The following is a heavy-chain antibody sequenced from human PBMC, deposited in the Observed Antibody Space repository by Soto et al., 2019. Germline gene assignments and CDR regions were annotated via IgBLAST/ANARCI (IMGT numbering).Heavy chain of an antibody. Sequence: ASVKVSCKASGYTFTGYYMHWVRQAPGQGLEWMGWINPNSGGTNYAQKFQGRVTMTRDTSISTAYMDLSRLRSDDTAVYYCARGSDFGFYFDCWGQGTLVTVSS. CDR1: GYTFTGYY. J-gene: IGHJ4*02. V-gene: IGHV1-2*02. CDR3: ARGSDFGFYFDC. CDR2: INPNSGGT. D-gene: IGHD4-17*01.